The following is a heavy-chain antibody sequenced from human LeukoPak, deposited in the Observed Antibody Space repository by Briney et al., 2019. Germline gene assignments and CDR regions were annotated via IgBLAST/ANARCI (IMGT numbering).Heavy chain of an antibody. Sequence: GASVKVSCKASGYTFTSYDINWVRQATGQGLEWMGWMNPNSGNTGYAQKFQGRVTMTRNTSISTAYMELSSLRSEDTAVYYCTRAEDIVVVPAAPLDYWGQGTLVTVSS. J-gene: IGHJ4*02. V-gene: IGHV1-8*01. D-gene: IGHD2-2*01. CDR1: GYTFTSYD. CDR3: TRAEDIVVVPAAPLDY. CDR2: MNPNSGNT.